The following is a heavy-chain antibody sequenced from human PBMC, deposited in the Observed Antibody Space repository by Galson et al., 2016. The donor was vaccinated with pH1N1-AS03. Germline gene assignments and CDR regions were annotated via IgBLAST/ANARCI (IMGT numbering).Heavy chain of an antibody. J-gene: IGHJ3*02. V-gene: IGHV3-23*01. CDR3: AKGSSGWAHDAFDI. Sequence: SLRLSCAASGFTFRNYAMSWVRQTPGKGLEWVSGLSVRGGITFYADSVKGRFTISRDNSKNTLYLQMNSLRAEDTAVYYCAKGSSGWAHDAFDIWGQGTMVTVSS. CDR1: GFTFRNYA. CDR2: LSVRGGIT. D-gene: IGHD6-19*01.